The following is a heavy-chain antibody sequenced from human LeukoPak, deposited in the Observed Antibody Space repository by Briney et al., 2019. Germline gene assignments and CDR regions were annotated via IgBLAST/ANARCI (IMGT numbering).Heavy chain of an antibody. CDR1: GYTFTSYG. CDR3: ARDPGYYDSSGYYMRFDY. Sequence: ASVKVSCKASGYTFTSYGISWVRQAPGQGLEWMGLISAYNGNTNYAQKLQGRVTMTTDTSTSTAYMELRSLRSDDTAVYYCARDPGYYDSSGYYMRFDYWGQGTLVTVSS. CDR2: ISAYNGNT. D-gene: IGHD3-22*01. V-gene: IGHV1-18*01. J-gene: IGHJ4*02.